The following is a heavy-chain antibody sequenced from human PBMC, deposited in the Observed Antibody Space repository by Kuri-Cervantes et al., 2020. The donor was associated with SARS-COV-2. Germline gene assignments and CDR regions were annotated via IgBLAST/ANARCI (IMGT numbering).Heavy chain of an antibody. CDR3: ARHGENDFWSGYDAFDI. CDR1: GFTFSSYA. J-gene: IGHJ3*02. V-gene: IGHV3-30-3*01. D-gene: IGHD3-3*01. Sequence: GESLKISCAASGFTFSSYAMSWVRQAPGKGLEWVAVISYDGSNKYYADSVKGRFTISRDNAKNSLYLQMNSLRAEDTAVYYCARHGENDFWSGYDAFDIWGQGTMVTVSS. CDR2: ISYDGSNK.